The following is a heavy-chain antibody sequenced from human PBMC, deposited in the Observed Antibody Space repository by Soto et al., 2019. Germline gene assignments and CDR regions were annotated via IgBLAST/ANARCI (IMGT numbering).Heavy chain of an antibody. Sequence: GGSLRLSCAASGFTFSAYAMTWVRQAPGKGLEWVSVISGSAGATYYADSVKGRFTVSRDNTQNSLFLLMNSLRAEDTAIYYCARDADWAFGYWGQGTLVTVSS. CDR3: ARDADWAFGY. CDR1: GFTFSAYA. D-gene: IGHD3-9*01. V-gene: IGHV3-23*01. J-gene: IGHJ4*02. CDR2: ISGSAGAT.